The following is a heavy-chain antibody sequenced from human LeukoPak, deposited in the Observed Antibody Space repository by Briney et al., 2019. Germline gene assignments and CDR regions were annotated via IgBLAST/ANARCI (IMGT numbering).Heavy chain of an antibody. D-gene: IGHD6-19*01. CDR2: ISSSSSYI. CDR3: ARDRHSSGWYLGGAFDI. V-gene: IGHV3-21*01. CDR1: GFTFSSYS. J-gene: IGHJ3*02. Sequence: GGSLRLSCAASGFTFSSYSMNWVRQAPGKGLEWVSPISSSSSYIYYADSVKGRFTISRDNAKNSLYLQMNSLRAEDTAVYYCARDRHSSGWYLGGAFDIWGQGTMVTVSS.